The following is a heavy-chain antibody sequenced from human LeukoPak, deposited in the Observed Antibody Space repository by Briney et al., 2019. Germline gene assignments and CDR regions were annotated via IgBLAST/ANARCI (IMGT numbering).Heavy chain of an antibody. CDR1: GYRFTNYW. V-gene: IGHV5-10-1*01. CDR2: IDPSDSYT. CDR3: ARRVVVPTAGSFDP. J-gene: IGHJ5*02. D-gene: IGHD2-2*01. Sequence: GESLRISCKGSGYRFTNYWISWVRQMPGKGLKWMGRIDPSDSYTSYSPSFQGHVTISVDKSISTAYLQWSSLEASDTAMYYCARRVVVPTAGSFDPWGQGTLVIVSS.